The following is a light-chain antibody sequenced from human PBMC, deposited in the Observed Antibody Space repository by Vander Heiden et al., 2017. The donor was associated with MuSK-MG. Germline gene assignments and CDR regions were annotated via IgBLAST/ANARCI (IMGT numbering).Light chain of an antibody. J-gene: IGKJ1*01. CDR2: GAS. Sequence: ESVLTQSPGTLSLSPGERATLSCRASQSVSSSYLAWYQQKPVQAPRLLIYGASSSATPIPDRFSGTGSGTDFTLSIMRLEPEDFAVYYCHQDCSSVRTFGQGTKVEIK. CDR1: QSVSSSY. V-gene: IGKV3-20*01. CDR3: HQDCSSVRT.